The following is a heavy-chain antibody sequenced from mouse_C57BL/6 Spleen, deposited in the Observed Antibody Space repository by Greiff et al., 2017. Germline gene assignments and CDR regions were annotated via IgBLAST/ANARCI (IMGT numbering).Heavy chain of an antibody. Sequence: QVHVKQPGAELVRPGSSVKLSCKASGYTFTSYWMDWVKQRPGQGLEWIGNIYPSDSETHYNQKFKDKATLTVAKSSSTAYMQLSSLTSEDSAVYYCAIRSRWLLLGYWGQGATLTFSS. CDR1: GYTFTSYW. CDR3: AIRSRWLLLGY. D-gene: IGHD2-3*01. V-gene: IGHV1-61*01. J-gene: IGHJ2*01. CDR2: IYPSDSET.